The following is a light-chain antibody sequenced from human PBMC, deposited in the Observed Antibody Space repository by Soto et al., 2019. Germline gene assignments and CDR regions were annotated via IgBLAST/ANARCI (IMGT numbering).Light chain of an antibody. V-gene: IGKV1-39*01. CDR2: VAS. Sequence: DIQMTQSPSSLSASVGDRVTITCRASHNINNYLNWYQQKPGKAPKILIYVASSLQSGVPSRFSGSGYGTDFTLNINSLQPEDFATYYCQQSYSTPYTFGQGTKLEIK. J-gene: IGKJ2*01. CDR3: QQSYSTPYT. CDR1: HNINNY.